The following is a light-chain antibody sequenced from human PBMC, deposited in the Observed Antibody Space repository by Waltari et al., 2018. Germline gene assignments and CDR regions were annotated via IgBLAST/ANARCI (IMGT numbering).Light chain of an antibody. CDR1: SSDFGNYNR. Sequence: QSALTQPASVSGSPGQSITISCTGTSSDFGNYNRVSWYQQHPGKAPKLMIYAVSKRPSGVSDRFSGSKSGDMASLTISGLQPEDEAEYFCSSYAGSSKGVFGGGTKVTVL. J-gene: IGLJ2*01. CDR3: SSYAGSSKGV. V-gene: IGLV2-23*02. CDR2: AVS.